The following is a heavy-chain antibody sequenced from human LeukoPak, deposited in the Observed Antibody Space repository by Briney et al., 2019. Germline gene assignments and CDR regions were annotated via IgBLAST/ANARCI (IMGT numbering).Heavy chain of an antibody. J-gene: IGHJ4*02. CDR1: GGSISSYY. D-gene: IGHD3-22*01. CDR2: IYYSGST. CDR3: ARRLVYYDSSGYYSEYFDY. V-gene: IGHV4-59*08. Sequence: KPSEALFLTCTVSGGSISSYYWSWIRQPPGKGLEWIGYIYYSGSTNYNPSLKSRVTISVDTSKNQFSLKLSSVTAADTAVYYCARRLVYYDSSGYYSEYFDYWGQGTLVTVSS.